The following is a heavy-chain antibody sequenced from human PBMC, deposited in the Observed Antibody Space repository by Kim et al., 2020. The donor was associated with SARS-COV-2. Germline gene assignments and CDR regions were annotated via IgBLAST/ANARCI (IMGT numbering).Heavy chain of an antibody. CDR3: ARDLRDYGGNSGY. V-gene: IGHV3-33*01. J-gene: IGHJ4*02. Sequence: YTDSGQGRFTISRYNSKNTLYLQMNSLRAEDTAVYYCARDLRDYGGNSGYWGQGTLVTVSS. D-gene: IGHD4-17*01.